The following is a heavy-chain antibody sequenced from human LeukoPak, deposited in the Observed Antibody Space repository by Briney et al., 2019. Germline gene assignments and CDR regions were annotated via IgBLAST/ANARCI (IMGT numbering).Heavy chain of an antibody. CDR1: GGSINSYY. Sequence: SGTLSLTCTVAGGSINSYYWSWIRQPPGKGLEWIGDIRYSGSTNYNPSLTSRVTISLDASKNQFSLKLSSVTAADTAVYYCARHLVTTDDWNFDLWGRGTLVTVS. CDR3: ARHLVTTDDWNFDL. V-gene: IGHV4-59*08. D-gene: IGHD4-17*01. CDR2: IRYSGST. J-gene: IGHJ2*01.